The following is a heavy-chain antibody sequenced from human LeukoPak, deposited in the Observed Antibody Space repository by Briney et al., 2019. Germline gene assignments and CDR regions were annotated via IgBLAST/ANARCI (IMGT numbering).Heavy chain of an antibody. CDR1: GYTFTSYG. D-gene: IGHD6-19*01. CDR2: ISGYNANT. Sequence: ASMKVSCKTSGYTFTSYGISWVRQAPGQGLEWMGWISGYNANTNYGQKFQGRVTMTMDTSTTTVYMELRSLRSDDTAVYYCARPRVAGSFDYWGQGTLVTVSS. CDR3: ARPRVAGSFDY. J-gene: IGHJ4*02. V-gene: IGHV1-18*01.